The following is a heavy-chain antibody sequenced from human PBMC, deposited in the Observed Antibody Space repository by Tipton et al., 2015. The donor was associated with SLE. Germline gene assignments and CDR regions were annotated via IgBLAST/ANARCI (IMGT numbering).Heavy chain of an antibody. CDR3: ARGEDIVVAVDAFDI. CDR2: INHSGST. J-gene: IGHJ3*02. V-gene: IGHV4-34*01. CDR1: GGSFSGYY. D-gene: IGHD2-15*01. Sequence: TLSLTCAVYGGSFSGYYWSWIRQHPGKGLEWIGEINHSGSTNYNPSLKSRVTISVDTSKNQFSLKLSSVTAADTAVYYCARGEDIVVAVDAFDIWGQGTMVTVSS.